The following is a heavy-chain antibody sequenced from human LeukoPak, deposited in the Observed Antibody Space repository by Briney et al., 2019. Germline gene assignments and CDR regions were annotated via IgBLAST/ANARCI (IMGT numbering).Heavy chain of an antibody. CDR1: GGSISSYY. Sequence: SETLSPTCTVSGGSISSYYWSWIRQPPGKGLEWIGYIYYSGSTNYNPSLKSRVTISVDTSKNQFSLKLSSVTAADTAVYYCARAIYDSSGYYWDAFDIWGQGTMVTVSS. CDR2: IYYSGST. J-gene: IGHJ3*02. V-gene: IGHV4-59*01. CDR3: ARAIYDSSGYYWDAFDI. D-gene: IGHD3-22*01.